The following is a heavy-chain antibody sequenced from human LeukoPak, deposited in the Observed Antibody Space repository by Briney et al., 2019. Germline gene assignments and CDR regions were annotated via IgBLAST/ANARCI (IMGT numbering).Heavy chain of an antibody. V-gene: IGHV3-74*01. Sequence: PGGSLRLSCAASGFTFNYFWMHWVCQVPGKGRGWVSGINNDGSATYYAHSVKGRFTITRENAKNTVYLQMNGLRAEDATVYYCAPVSDYWRRGTLVTVSS. CDR1: GFTFNYFW. J-gene: IGHJ4*02. CDR2: INNDGSAT. CDR3: APVSDY.